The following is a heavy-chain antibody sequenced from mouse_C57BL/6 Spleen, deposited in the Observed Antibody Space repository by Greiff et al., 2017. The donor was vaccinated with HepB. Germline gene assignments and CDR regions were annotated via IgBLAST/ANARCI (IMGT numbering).Heavy chain of an antibody. J-gene: IGHJ2*01. V-gene: IGHV1-15*01. CDR2: IDPETGGT. Sequence: QVQLKESGAELVRPGASVTLSCKASGYTFTDYEMHWVKQTPVHGLEWIGAIDPETGGTAYNQKFKGKAILTADKSSSTAYMELRSLTSEDSAVYYCTRKTGGSSLDYWGQGTTLTVSS. CDR1: GYTFTDYE. CDR3: TRKTGGSSLDY. D-gene: IGHD1-1*01.